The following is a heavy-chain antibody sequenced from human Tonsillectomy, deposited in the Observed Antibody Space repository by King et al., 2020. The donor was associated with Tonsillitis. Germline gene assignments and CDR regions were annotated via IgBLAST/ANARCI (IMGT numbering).Heavy chain of an antibody. J-gene: IGHJ4*02. CDR3: ARRSRSGSYFAY. CDR2: IYPADSDT. CDR1: GYSFSNYW. V-gene: IGHV5-51*01. Sequence: VQLVESGAEVKKPGESLKISCEGSGYSFSNYWIGWVRQMPGKGLEWMGTIYPADSDTRYSPSFQGQVTISADKSITTAYLQWSSLKASDTAMYYCARRSRSGSYFAYWGQGTLVTVSS. D-gene: IGHD6-19*01.